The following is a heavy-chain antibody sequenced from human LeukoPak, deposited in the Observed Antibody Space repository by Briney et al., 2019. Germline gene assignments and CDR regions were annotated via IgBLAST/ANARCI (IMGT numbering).Heavy chain of an antibody. CDR3: ARYPGRIAVAGQKEVDY. D-gene: IGHD6-19*01. J-gene: IGHJ4*02. V-gene: IGHV1-69*04. CDR2: IIPILGIA. CDR1: GGTFGSYA. Sequence: ASVKVSCKASGGTFGSYAISWVRQAPGQGLEWMGRIIPILGIANYAQKFQGRVTITADKSTSTAYMELSSLRSEATAVYYCARYPGRIAVAGQKEVDYWGQGTLVTVSS.